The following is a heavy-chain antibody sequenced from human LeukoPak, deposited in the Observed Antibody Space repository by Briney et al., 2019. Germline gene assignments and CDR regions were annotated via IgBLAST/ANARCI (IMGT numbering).Heavy chain of an antibody. CDR1: GYTFTGYY. V-gene: IGHV1-2*02. CDR2: IHPNSGGT. CDR3: ARLAAVPG. J-gene: IGHJ1*01. D-gene: IGHD6-19*01. Sequence: ASVKVSCKASGYTFTGYYLHWVRQAPGQGLEWMGWIHPNSGGTNYAQKFQGRVTMTRDTSISTAYMELSSLRSDDTAVYYCARLAAVPGWGQGTLSPSPQ.